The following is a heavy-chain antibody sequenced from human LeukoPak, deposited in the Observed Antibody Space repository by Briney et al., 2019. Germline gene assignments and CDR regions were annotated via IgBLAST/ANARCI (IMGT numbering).Heavy chain of an antibody. D-gene: IGHD7-27*01. CDR3: ARDLAAGEDLNFDY. CDR2: ISSSSSYI. CDR1: GFTFSSYS. Sequence: PGGSLRLSCAASGFTFSSYSMNWVRQAPGKGLEWVSSISSSSSYIYYADSVKGRFTISRDNAKNSLYLQMNSLRAEDTAVYYCARDLAAGEDLNFDYWGQGTLVTVSS. J-gene: IGHJ4*02. V-gene: IGHV3-21*01.